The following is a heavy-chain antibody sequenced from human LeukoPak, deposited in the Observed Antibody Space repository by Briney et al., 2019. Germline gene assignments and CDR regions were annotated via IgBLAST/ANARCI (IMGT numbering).Heavy chain of an antibody. CDR2: IYYSGST. CDR3: ACGAANSPLSGL. J-gene: IGHJ4*02. D-gene: IGHD2-21*01. CDR1: GGSISSGVYY. Sequence: TSETLSLTCTVSGGSISSGVYYWSWIRQHPGKGLEWIGYIYYSGSTYYNPSLKSRVTISVDTSKNQFSLKLSSVTAADTAVYYCACGAANSPLSGLWGQGTLVTVSS. V-gene: IGHV4-31*03.